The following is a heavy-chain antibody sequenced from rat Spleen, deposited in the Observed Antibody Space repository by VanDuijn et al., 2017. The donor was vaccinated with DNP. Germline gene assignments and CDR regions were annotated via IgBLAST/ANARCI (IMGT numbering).Heavy chain of an antibody. CDR2: INYSGST. Sequence: EVQLQESAPGLVKPSQSLSLTCSVTGYSITSNYWGWIRQFPGNKMEWIGHINYSGSTSYNPSLKSRISITIDPSKNQFFLPLNSVTPEDTATYYCARQPTGMDYWGQGVMVTVAP. CDR3: ARQPTGMDY. J-gene: IGHJ2*01. V-gene: IGHV3-1*01. D-gene: IGHD1-7*01. CDR1: GYSITSNY.